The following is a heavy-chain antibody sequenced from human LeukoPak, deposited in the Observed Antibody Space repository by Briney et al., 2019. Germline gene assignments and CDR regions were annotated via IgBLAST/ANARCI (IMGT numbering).Heavy chain of an antibody. Sequence: GGSLRLSCAASGFTFSSYTMNWVRQAPGKGLEWVALISSDGSKIYYADSVKGRFTISRDNSRNTLYLQMNSLRVEDTAVYYCAKLAKYFYGSETYYFFEHWGQGTPVTASS. D-gene: IGHD3-10*01. CDR2: ISSDGSKI. CDR1: GFTFSSYT. V-gene: IGHV3-30*18. J-gene: IGHJ4*02. CDR3: AKLAKYFYGSETYYFFEH.